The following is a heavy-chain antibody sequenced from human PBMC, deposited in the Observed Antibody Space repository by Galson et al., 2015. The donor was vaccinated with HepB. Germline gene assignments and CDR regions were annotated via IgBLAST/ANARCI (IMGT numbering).Heavy chain of an antibody. CDR1: GGSISSGGYY. D-gene: IGHD2-8*01. CDR3: ARGTSGVGGPDD. J-gene: IGHJ4*02. Sequence: TLSLTCTVSGGSISSGGYYGNWIRQHPGKGLEWIGYIYHSGSAYYTPTLKSRLFMSVDTSKNQFSLILRAVTAADTAVYYCARGTSGVGGPDDWGQGTLVTVSS. V-gene: IGHV4-31*03. CDR2: IYHSGSA.